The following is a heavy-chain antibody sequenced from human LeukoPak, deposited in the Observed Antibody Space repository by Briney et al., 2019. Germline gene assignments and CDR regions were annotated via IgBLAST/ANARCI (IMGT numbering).Heavy chain of an antibody. CDR2: ISSSGCTI. V-gene: IGHV3-11*04. J-gene: IGHJ5*02. CDR3: ARDGYSYGINWFDP. Sequence: SGGSLRLSCAASGFTFSDYYMSWIRQAPGKGLEWVSYISSSGCTIYYADSVKGRFTISRDNAKNSLYLQMNSLRAEDTAVYYCARDGYSYGINWFDPWGQGTLVTVSS. CDR1: GFTFSDYY. D-gene: IGHD5-18*01.